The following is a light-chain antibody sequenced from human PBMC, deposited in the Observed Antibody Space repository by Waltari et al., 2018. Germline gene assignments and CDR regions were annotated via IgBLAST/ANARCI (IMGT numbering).Light chain of an antibody. CDR1: QGISSN. V-gene: IGKV1-9*01. J-gene: IGKJ5*01. Sequence: IQLTQSPSSLSASVGYRVTITCRASQGISSNLAWYQQKPGKAPKLLISAASTLQSGVPLRFSGSGSGTDFTLTISSLQPEDFATYYCQQLNSYPITFGQGTRLEIK. CDR3: QQLNSYPIT. CDR2: AAS.